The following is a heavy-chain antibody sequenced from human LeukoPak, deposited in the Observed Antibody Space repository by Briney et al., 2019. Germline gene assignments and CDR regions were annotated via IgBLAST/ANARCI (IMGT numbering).Heavy chain of an antibody. J-gene: IGHJ4*02. Sequence: HPGGSLRLSCTASGLSVSGNYWHWVRQAPGKALEWVSIIYSDGKTLYTKSVKGRFTFSRDKSKNTFYLQMNSLRAEDTAVYFCTYGDYPLTYWGQGTLVTVSS. V-gene: IGHV3-66*01. CDR3: TYGDYPLTY. D-gene: IGHD4-17*01. CDR2: IYSDGKT. CDR1: GLSVSGNY.